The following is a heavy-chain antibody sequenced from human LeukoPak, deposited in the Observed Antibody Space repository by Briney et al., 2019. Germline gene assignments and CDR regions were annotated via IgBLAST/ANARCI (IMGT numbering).Heavy chain of an antibody. V-gene: IGHV3-33*01. D-gene: IGHD5-12*01. Sequence: GGSLRLSCAASGFTFSGYGMHWVRQAPGKGLEWVAIVWYDGSNKYYADSVKGRFTISRDNSKNTVYLQMDSLRAEDTAVYYCARGGGYSGYDYRIFDYWGQGTLVTVSS. J-gene: IGHJ4*02. CDR1: GFTFSGYG. CDR2: VWYDGSNK. CDR3: ARGGGYSGYDYRIFDY.